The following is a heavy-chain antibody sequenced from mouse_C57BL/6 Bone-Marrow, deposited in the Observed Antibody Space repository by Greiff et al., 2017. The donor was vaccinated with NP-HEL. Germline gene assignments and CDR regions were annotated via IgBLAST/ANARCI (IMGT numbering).Heavy chain of an antibody. J-gene: IGHJ2*01. CDR2: IYPRSGNT. V-gene: IGHV1-81*01. CDR3: ARSTVVAPDY. CDR1: GYTFTSYG. D-gene: IGHD1-1*01. Sequence: QVHVKQSGAELARPGASVKPSCKASGYTFTSYGISWVKQRTGQGLEWIGEIYPRSGNTYYNEKFKGKATLTADKSSSTAYMELRSLTSEDSAVYFCARSTVVAPDYWGQGTTLTVSS.